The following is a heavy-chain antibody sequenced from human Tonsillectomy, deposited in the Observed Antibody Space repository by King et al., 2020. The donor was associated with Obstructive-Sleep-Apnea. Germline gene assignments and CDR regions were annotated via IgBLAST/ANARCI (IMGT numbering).Heavy chain of an antibody. CDR2: IWYDGSNK. CDR3: AKAYDYGDYPVFDY. V-gene: IGHV3-33*06. CDR1: GFTFSSYG. J-gene: IGHJ4*02. Sequence: HVQLVESGGGVVQPGRSLRLSCAASGFTFSSYGMHWVRQAPGKGLEWVAVIWYDGSNKYYADSVKGRFNISRDNSKNTLYLQMNSLRAEDTAVYYCAKAYDYGDYPVFDYWGQGTLVTVSS. D-gene: IGHD4-17*01.